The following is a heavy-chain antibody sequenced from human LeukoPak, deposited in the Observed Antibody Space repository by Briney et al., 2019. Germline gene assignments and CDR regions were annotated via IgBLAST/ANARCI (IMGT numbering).Heavy chain of an antibody. D-gene: IGHD2-2*01. J-gene: IGHJ3*02. V-gene: IGHV4-31*03. CDR2: IYDSGST. CDR3: ARKFPQIGYCSSSSCPGAFDI. CDR1: GGSISSGGYY. Sequence: SETLSLTCTVSGGSISSGGYYWSWIRQHPGKGLEWIEYIYDSGSTYYDPSLKSRVTISVDTAKNQFSLNLSSVTAADTAVYYCARKFPQIGYCSSSSCPGAFDIWGQGTMVTVSS.